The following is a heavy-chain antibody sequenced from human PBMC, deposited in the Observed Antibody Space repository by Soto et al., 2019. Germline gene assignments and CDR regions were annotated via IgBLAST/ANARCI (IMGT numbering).Heavy chain of an antibody. CDR2: IYYSGST. J-gene: IGHJ5*02. CDR1: GCSISSSSYY. V-gene: IGHV4-39*01. Sequence: PSETLSLTCTVSGCSISSSSYYWGWIRQPPGKGLEWIGSIYYSGSTYYNPSLKSRVTISVDTSKNQFSLKLSSVTAADTAVYYCARQMGRVAATGWFDPWGQGTLVTVSS. CDR3: ARQMGRVAATGWFDP. D-gene: IGHD2-15*01.